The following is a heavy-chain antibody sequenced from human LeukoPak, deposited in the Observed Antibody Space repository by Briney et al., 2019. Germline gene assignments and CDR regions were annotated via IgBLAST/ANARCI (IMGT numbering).Heavy chain of an antibody. CDR3: VKADVVPAVYDAFDI. Sequence: QPGGSLRLSCSASGFTLSSYAMHWVRQAPGKGLEYVSAISSNGGSTYYADSVKGRFAISRDNSKNTLYLQMSSLRAEDTAVYYCVKADVVPAVYDAFDIWGQGTMITVSS. J-gene: IGHJ3*02. CDR1: GFTLSSYA. D-gene: IGHD2-2*01. CDR2: ISSNGGST. V-gene: IGHV3-64D*06.